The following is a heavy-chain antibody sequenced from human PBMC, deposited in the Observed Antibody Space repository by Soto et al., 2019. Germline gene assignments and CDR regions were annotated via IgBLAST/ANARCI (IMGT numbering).Heavy chain of an antibody. CDR1: GGTFSRHT. Sequence: SVNVSCKASGGTFSRHTVSWVRQAPGQGLEWMGGIIPVFGTTNYAQKFQGRVTITADESTGTMYMELSSLRSDDTAVYYCARWAGFCSSPSCYTALDYWGQGTLVTVSS. D-gene: IGHD2-2*02. CDR2: IIPVFGTT. CDR3: ARWAGFCSSPSCYTALDY. J-gene: IGHJ4*02. V-gene: IGHV1-69*13.